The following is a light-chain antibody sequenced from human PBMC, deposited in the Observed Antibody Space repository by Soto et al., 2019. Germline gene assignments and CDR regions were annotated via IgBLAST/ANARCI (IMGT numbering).Light chain of an antibody. CDR2: DAS. CDR3: QQRSNWPIT. CDR1: QSVSSY. V-gene: IGKV3-11*01. J-gene: IGKJ5*01. Sequence: EIVLPQSHATLSLSPGARATLSCRASQSVSSYLAWYQQKPGQAHRLLIYDASNRATGIPARFSGSGSGTDFTLTISSLEPEEFAVYYCQQRSNWPITVGQGTRLEIK.